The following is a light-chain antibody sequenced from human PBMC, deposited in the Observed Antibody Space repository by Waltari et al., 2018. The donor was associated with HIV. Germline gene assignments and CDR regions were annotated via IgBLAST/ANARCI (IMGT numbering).Light chain of an antibody. V-gene: IGLV2-14*01. CDR2: EVS. Sequence: QSAMTQPASVPGSPGQSTTISSTGTSRDVAGYNYVSWYQQHPGIPPKLMISEVSNRPSVVTNRFAGAKAGNTASLTISGLQVEDEADYYCSSYTSSSTLYVFGAGTKVTVL. CDR1: SRDVAGYNY. J-gene: IGLJ1*01. CDR3: SSYTSSSTLYV.